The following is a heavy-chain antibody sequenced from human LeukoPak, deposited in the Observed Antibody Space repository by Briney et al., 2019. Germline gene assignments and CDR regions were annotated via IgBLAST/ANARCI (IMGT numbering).Heavy chain of an antibody. CDR2: INPSGGST. V-gene: IGHV1-46*01. J-gene: IGHJ5*02. Sequence: GASVKVSCKASGYTFTSYYMHWVRQAPGQGLEWMGIINPSGGSTSYAQKLQGRVTMTTDTSTSTAYMELRSLRSDDTAVYYCARDVGADFPNWFDPWGQGTLVTVSS. CDR3: ARDVGADFPNWFDP. CDR1: GYTFTSYY. D-gene: IGHD4/OR15-4a*01.